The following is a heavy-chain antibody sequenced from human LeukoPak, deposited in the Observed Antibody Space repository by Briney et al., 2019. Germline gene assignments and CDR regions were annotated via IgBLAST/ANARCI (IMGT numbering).Heavy chain of an antibody. CDR3: AKGHLLWFGESPFDY. V-gene: IGHV3-23*01. Sequence: GGSLRLSCAASGFTFRSTVMTWVRQAPGKGLEWVSTISPDGKYIYYADSLRGRFTISRDNSKNTLYLQMNSLRAEDTAVCYCAKGHLLWFGESPFDYWGQGTLVTVSS. CDR2: ISPDGKYI. CDR1: GFTFRSTV. D-gene: IGHD3-10*01. J-gene: IGHJ4*02.